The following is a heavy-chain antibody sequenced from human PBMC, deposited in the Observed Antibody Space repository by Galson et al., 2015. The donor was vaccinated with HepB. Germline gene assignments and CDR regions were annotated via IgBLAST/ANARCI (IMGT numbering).Heavy chain of an antibody. Sequence: ETLSLTCTVSGGSISSSSYYWGWIRQPPGKGLEWIGSIYYSGSTYYNPSLKSRVTISVDTSKNQFSLKLSSVTAADTAVYYCARRVATSWYFDYWGQGTLVTVSS. CDR3: ARRVATSWYFDY. CDR2: IYYSGST. V-gene: IGHV4-39*01. J-gene: IGHJ4*02. D-gene: IGHD5-12*01. CDR1: GGSISSSSYY.